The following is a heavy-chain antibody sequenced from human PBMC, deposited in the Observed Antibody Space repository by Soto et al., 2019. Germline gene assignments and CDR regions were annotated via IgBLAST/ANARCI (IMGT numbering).Heavy chain of an antibody. J-gene: IGHJ4*02. CDR3: AKADTYYYDSSGYYFLY. D-gene: IGHD3-22*01. CDR2: ISGSGGST. V-gene: IGHV3-23*01. CDR1: GFTVSRYA. Sequence: PRAALRLSFAASGFTVSRYAISSVLQAPLKVLPRVSAISGSGGSTYYSDSVKVRFTISRDNSKNTLYLQMNSLRAEDTAVYYCAKADTYYYDSSGYYFLYWGQGTLVTVPS.